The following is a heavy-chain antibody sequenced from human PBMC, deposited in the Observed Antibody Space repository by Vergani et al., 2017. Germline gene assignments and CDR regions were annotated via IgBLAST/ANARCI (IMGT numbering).Heavy chain of an antibody. CDR2: INPNSGGT. CDR1: GYTFTGYY. V-gene: IGHV1-2*02. Sequence: QVQLVQSGAEVKKPGASVKVSCKASGYTFTGYYMHWVRQAPGQGLEWMGWINPNSGGTNYAQKFQGRVTMTTDTSTSTAYMELRSLRSDDTAVYYCAREKMFGSKIPSVWFDPWGQGTLVTVSS. CDR3: AREKMFGSKIPSVWFDP. D-gene: IGHD2-15*01. J-gene: IGHJ5*02.